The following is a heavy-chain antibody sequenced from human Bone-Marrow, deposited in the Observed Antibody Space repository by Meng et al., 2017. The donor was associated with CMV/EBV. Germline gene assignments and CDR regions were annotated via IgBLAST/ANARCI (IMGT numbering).Heavy chain of an antibody. CDR2: IAYDGSNN. D-gene: IGHD3-10*01. J-gene: IGHJ6*02. CDR1: GFTFSSYA. CDR3: ARDNVVWFGDPGGMDV. V-gene: IGHV3-30*04. Sequence: GGSLRLSCAASGFTFSSYAMHWVRQAPGKGLEWVAVIAYDGSNNYHADSVKGRFTISRDNSKNTLYLQMNRLRAEDTAVYYCARDNVVWFGDPGGMDVWGQGTTVTVSS.